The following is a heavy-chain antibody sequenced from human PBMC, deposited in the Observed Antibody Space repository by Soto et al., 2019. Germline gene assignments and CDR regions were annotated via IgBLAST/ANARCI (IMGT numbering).Heavy chain of an antibody. V-gene: IGHV3-23*01. D-gene: IGHD5-12*01. Sequence: EVQLLESGGGLEQPGGSLRLSCAASGFTFSNYAMNWVRQAPGKGPEWVSAISSSGGRTNYADSVKGRFTISRDNSKNTLYLKMNSLRAEDTAVYHGAKDRGGYNYSNGVDIWGQGPRSPSP. CDR3: AKDRGGYNYSNGVDI. CDR1: GFTFSNYA. J-gene: IGHJ6*02. CDR2: ISSSGGRT.